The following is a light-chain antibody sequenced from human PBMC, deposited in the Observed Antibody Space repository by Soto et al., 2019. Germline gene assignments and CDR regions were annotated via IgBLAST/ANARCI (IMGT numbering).Light chain of an antibody. V-gene: IGLV2-14*01. J-gene: IGLJ1*01. Sequence: QSVLTQPASVSGSPGQSITISCTGTSSDVGAYNYVSWYQQHPGKAPKLMIYEVSSRPSGVSNRFSGSKSGNTASLTISGLQAEDEADYYCSSYTSSNTLVVFGTGTKVTVL. CDR1: SSDVGAYNY. CDR2: EVS. CDR3: SSYTSSNTLVV.